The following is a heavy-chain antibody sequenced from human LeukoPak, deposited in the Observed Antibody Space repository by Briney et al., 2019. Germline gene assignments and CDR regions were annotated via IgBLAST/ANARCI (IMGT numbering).Heavy chain of an antibody. CDR3: ARAREGLYSNYGDVDY. J-gene: IGHJ4*02. Sequence: ASVKVSSKPSGYTFTSYGISWVRQSPGRGLGWMGWISAYNDNTNYAKKLPGRVTMPTDTSTSTAYMELRSLRSDDTAVYYCARAREGLYSNYGDVDYWGQGTLVTVSS. CDR2: ISAYNDNT. D-gene: IGHD4-11*01. CDR1: GYTFTSYG. V-gene: IGHV1-18*01.